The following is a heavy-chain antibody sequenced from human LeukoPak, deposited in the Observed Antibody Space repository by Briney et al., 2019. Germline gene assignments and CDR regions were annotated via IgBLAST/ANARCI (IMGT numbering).Heavy chain of an antibody. J-gene: IGHJ5*02. V-gene: IGHV4-59*01. D-gene: IGHD3-3*01. CDR3: ARVNRITIFGVWFDP. CDR2: IYYSGST. Sequence: SETLSLTCTVSGGSISSYYWSWIRQPPGKGLEWIGYIYYSGSTNYNPSLKSRVTISVDTSKNQFSLKLSSVTAADTAVYYCARVNRITIFGVWFDPWGQGTQVTVSS. CDR1: GGSISSYY.